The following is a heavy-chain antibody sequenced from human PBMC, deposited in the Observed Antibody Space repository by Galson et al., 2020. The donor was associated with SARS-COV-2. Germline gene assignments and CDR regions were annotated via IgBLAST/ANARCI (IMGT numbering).Heavy chain of an antibody. CDR2: ISGSGSIT. D-gene: IGHD3-9*01. J-gene: IGHJ5*02. CDR3: ARGYFDRTRGNREDL. V-gene: IGHV3-11*01. Sequence: TGGSLRLSCAASEFTFSDYYMNWIRQAPGKGPEWISYISGSGSITYYADSVKGRFAISRDNAKNSLYLEMNSLRADDTAVYYCARGYFDRTRGNREDLWDQGTLVTVSS. CDR1: EFTFSDYY.